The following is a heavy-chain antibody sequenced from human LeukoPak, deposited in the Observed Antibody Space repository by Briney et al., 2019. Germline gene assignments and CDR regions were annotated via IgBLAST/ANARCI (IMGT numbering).Heavy chain of an antibody. CDR2: IYPDDSDI. D-gene: IGHD5-12*01. J-gene: IGHJ4*02. CDR3: ARHYDAGPFDY. CDR1: GYNFTNYW. Sequence: GESLKISCQGFGYNFTNYWIGWVRQMSGKGLELMGIIYPDDSDIRYTLSFQGKVTISVDKSINTASLQWSSLRASDSATYYCARHYDAGPFDYWGQGTLVTVSS. V-gene: IGHV5-51*01.